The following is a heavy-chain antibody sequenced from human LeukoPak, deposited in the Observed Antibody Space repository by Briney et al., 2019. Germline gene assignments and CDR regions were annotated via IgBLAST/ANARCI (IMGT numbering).Heavy chain of an antibody. J-gene: IGHJ4*02. CDR1: GFTFSSYG. V-gene: IGHV3-30*03. D-gene: IGHD5-18*01. CDR2: ISYDGSNK. CDR3: ARGRSYGQAYFDY. Sequence: GGSLRLSCAASGFTFSSYGMHWVRQAPGKGLEWVAVISYDGSNKYYADSVKGRFTISRDNSKNTLYLQMNSLRAEDTAVYYCARGRSYGQAYFDYWGQGTLVTVSS.